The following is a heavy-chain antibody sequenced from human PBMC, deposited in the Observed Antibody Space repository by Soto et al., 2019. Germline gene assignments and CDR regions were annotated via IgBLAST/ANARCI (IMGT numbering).Heavy chain of an antibody. Sequence: QVQLQQWGAGLLKPSETLSLTCAVYGGSFSGYYWSWIRQPPGKGLEWIGEINHSGSTNYNPSLKSRVTISVDTSKNQFSLKLSSVTAADTAVYYCARGGVRSPSGMAVWGQGTTVTVSS. CDR1: GGSFSGYY. CDR3: ARGGVRSPSGMAV. J-gene: IGHJ6*02. V-gene: IGHV4-34*01. D-gene: IGHD3-3*01. CDR2: INHSGST.